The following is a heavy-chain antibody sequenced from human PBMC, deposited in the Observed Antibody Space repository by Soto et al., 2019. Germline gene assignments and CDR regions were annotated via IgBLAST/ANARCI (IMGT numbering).Heavy chain of an antibody. CDR1: GFTFSSYG. CDR2: ISYDGSNK. V-gene: IGHV3-30*03. CDR3: ARGDSHGEPLDY. J-gene: IGHJ4*02. D-gene: IGHD4-17*01. Sequence: QVQLVESGGGVVQTGRSLRLSCAASGFTFSSYGMHWVRQAPGKGLEWVSVISYDGSNKYYADSVKGRFTISRDNSKNTLYLQMNSLRAEDTAVYYCARGDSHGEPLDYWGQGTLVTVSS.